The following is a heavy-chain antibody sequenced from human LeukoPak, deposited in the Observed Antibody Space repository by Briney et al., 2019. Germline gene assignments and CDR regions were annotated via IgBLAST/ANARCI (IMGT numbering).Heavy chain of an antibody. Sequence: PGGSLRLSCAASGFTFSNSAMNWVRQVPGKGLEWVSSIDYDSSHIYYAASVRGRFTISRDNAGNSVYLQMNSLRVEDTAVYYCARDPLRYLRVGHYDYWGQGTLVAVSS. CDR2: IDYDSSHI. V-gene: IGHV3-21*01. CDR3: ARDPLRYLRVGHYDY. D-gene: IGHD3-9*01. CDR1: GFTFSNSA. J-gene: IGHJ4*02.